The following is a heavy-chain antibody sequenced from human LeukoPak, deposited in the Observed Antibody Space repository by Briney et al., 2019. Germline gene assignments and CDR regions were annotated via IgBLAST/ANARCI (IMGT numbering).Heavy chain of an antibody. CDR3: ARDRKGTPDY. V-gene: IGHV3-30-3*01. Sequence: SCKASGYTFTGYYMHWVRQAPGKGLEWVAVISYDGSNKYYADSVKGRFTISRDNSKNTLYLQMNSLRAEDTAVYYCARDRKGTPDYWGQGTLVTVSS. CDR1: GYTFTGYY. CDR2: ISYDGSNK. D-gene: IGHD2-15*01. J-gene: IGHJ4*02.